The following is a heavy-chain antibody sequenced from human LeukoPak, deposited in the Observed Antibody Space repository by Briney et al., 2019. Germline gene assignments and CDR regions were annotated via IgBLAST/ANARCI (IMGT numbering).Heavy chain of an antibody. CDR3: AREDSMVRGVFDY. CDR2: IYSGGST. D-gene: IGHD3-10*01. CDR1: GFTFSSYS. J-gene: IGHJ4*02. V-gene: IGHV3-66*01. Sequence: GGSLRLSCAASGFTFSSYSMNWVRQAPGKGLEWVSVIYSGGSTYYADSVKGRFTISRDNSKNTLYLQMNSLRAEDTAVYYCAREDSMVRGVFDYWGQGTLVTVSS.